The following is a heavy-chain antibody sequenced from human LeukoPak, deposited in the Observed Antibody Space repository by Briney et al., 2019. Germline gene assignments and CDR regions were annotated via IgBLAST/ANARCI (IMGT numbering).Heavy chain of an antibody. D-gene: IGHD5-24*01. CDR2: IKQDGSET. V-gene: IGHV3-7*01. Sequence: TGGSLRLSCAASGFTVSRNYMSWVRQAPGRGLEWVANIKQDGSETNYVGSVKGRFTISRDNAKNSVDLQMNSLRVEDTAVYYCVKGGWMADWGQGTLVSVSS. J-gene: IGHJ4*02. CDR3: VKGGWMAD. CDR1: GFTVSRNY.